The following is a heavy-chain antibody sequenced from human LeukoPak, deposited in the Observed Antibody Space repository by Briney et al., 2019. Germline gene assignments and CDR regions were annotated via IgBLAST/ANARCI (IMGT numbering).Heavy chain of an antibody. D-gene: IGHD3-3*01. V-gene: IGHV1-18*01. J-gene: IGHJ4*02. CDR2: ISAYNGNT. CDR3: ARGCKNLITIFGVVTMYYFDY. Sequence: ASVKVSCKASGYTFTSYGISWVRQAPGQGLEWMGWISAYNGNTNYAQKLQGRVTMTTDTSTSTAYMELRSLRSEDTAVYYCARGCKNLITIFGVVTMYYFDYWGQGTLVTVSS. CDR1: GYTFTSYG.